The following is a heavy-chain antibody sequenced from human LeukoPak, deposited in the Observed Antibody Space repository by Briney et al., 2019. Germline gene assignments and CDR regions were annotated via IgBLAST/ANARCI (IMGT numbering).Heavy chain of an antibody. CDR3: ARVLRYFDWLLFHWYFDL. D-gene: IGHD3-9*01. Sequence: SETLSLTCAVYGGSFSGYYWSWIRQPPGKGLEWIGEINHSGSTNYNPSLKSRVTISVDMSKNQFSLKLSSVTAADTAVYYCARVLRYFDWLLFHWYFDLWGRGTLVTVSS. CDR2: INHSGST. J-gene: IGHJ2*01. V-gene: IGHV4-34*01. CDR1: GGSFSGYY.